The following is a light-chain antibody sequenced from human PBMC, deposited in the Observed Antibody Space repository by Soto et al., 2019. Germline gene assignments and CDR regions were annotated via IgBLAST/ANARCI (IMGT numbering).Light chain of an antibody. Sequence: EIVLTQSPATLSLSPGERATLSCRASQSVSSYLAWYQQKPGQAPRLLIYDASNRATDIPARFSGSGSGTDFTLTISSLDSEDVAVYYCQQRGKWPRTFGQGTKLEIK. V-gene: IGKV3-11*01. CDR3: QQRGKWPRT. CDR1: QSVSSY. J-gene: IGKJ2*01. CDR2: DAS.